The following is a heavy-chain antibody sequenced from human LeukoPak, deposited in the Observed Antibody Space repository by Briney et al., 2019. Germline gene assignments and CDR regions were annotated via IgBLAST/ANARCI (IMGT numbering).Heavy chain of an antibody. D-gene: IGHD4-17*01. Sequence: GGSLRLSCAASGFTFSSYAMGWVRQAPAKGLEWVSLVSGSGGSTYYADSVKDRFTVSRDNSKNTEYLQMNSLRAEDTAIYYCAKDDDDGDHVVVDHWGQGTLVTVSS. J-gene: IGHJ4*02. CDR2: VSGSGGST. CDR3: AKDDDDGDHVVVDH. V-gene: IGHV3-23*01. CDR1: GFTFSSYA.